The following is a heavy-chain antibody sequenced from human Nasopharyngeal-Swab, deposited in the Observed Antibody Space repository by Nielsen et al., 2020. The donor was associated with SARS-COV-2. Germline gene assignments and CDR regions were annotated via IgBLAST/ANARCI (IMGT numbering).Heavy chain of an antibody. Sequence: GESLKISCAASGFAFSTYWMSWVRQAPGKGLEWVANINQDGSERFSVDSVKGRFTISRDNGRNSLSLQMDSLRAEDTAVYYCARASKGSTYAYHYFDYWGQGSLVTVSS. CDR1: GFAFSTYW. CDR2: INQDGSER. D-gene: IGHD5-18*01. CDR3: ARASKGSTYAYHYFDY. J-gene: IGHJ4*02. V-gene: IGHV3-7*01.